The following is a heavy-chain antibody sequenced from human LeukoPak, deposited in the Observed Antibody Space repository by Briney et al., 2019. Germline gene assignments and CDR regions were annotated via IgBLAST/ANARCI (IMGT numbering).Heavy chain of an antibody. Sequence: GGSLRLSCAASGFTFSSYAMHWVRQAPGKGLEWVAVISYDGSNKYYAGSVKGRFTISRDNSKNTLYLQMNSLRAEDTAVYCCARAQKYYYDSSGLDYWGQGTLVTVSS. CDR1: GFTFSSYA. V-gene: IGHV3-30-3*01. J-gene: IGHJ4*02. CDR2: ISYDGSNK. D-gene: IGHD3-22*01. CDR3: ARAQKYYYDSSGLDY.